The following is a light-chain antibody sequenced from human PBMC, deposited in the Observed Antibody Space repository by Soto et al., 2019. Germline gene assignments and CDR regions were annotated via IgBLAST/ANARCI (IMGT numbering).Light chain of an antibody. CDR3: QTWGTGTVI. V-gene: IGLV4-69*02. J-gene: IGLJ2*01. CDR2: VNSAGSY. Sequence: QLVLTQSPSASASLGASVKLTCTLSSGHSTYAIAWHQQQPEKGPRYLMNVNSAGSYSKGDGIPDRFSGSSSGTQRYLTISSLQSEDEADYYCQTWGTGTVIFGGGTKLTVL. CDR1: SGHSTYA.